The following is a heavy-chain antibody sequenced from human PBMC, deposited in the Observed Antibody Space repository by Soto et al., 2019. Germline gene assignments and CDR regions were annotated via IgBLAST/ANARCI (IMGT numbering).Heavy chain of an antibody. CDR2: MSSSGTTI. V-gene: IGHV3-11*01. CDR1: GFTFSDYY. J-gene: IGHJ4*02. Sequence: QVQLVESGGGLVKSGGSLRLSCAASGFTFSDYYMSWIRQAPGRGLEWVSYMSSSGTTIYYADSVKGRFTISRDNAKNALYLQMKSLIAEDTAVYYCSRDSYGGYSGSLGYWGQGTLVTVSS. CDR3: SRDSYGGYSGSLGY. D-gene: IGHD5-12*01.